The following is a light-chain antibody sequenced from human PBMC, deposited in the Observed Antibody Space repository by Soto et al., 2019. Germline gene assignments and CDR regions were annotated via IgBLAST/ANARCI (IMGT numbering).Light chain of an antibody. CDR1: QSVSSSY. CDR3: QQYGSSPRALT. CDR2: GAS. Sequence: EIVLTQSPGTLSLSPGERATLSCRASQSVSSSYLAWYQQKPGQAPRLLIYGASSRATGIPDRFSGSGSGTDFTLTISRLEPEDFAVYYCQQYGSSPRALTFGGRTKVEIK. J-gene: IGKJ4*01. V-gene: IGKV3-20*01.